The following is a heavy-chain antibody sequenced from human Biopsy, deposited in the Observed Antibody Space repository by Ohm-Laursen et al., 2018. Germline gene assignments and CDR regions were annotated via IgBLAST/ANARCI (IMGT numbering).Heavy chain of an antibody. CDR3: ARGKYKDFSTGLPRPYHYTLDF. J-gene: IGHJ6*02. D-gene: IGHD3-22*01. Sequence: SLRLSCAAPRITFSRYWMSWIRQAPGKGLEWIAYISARDGVVYYADSVKGRSTISRDNTNNSLYLQMTSLRPEDTAVFYCARGKYKDFSTGLPRPYHYTLDFWGPGTTVTVSS. V-gene: IGHV3-11*01. CDR2: ISARDGVV. CDR1: RITFSRYW.